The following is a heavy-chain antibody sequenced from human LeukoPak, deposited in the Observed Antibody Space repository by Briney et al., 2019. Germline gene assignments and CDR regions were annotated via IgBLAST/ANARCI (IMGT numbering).Heavy chain of an antibody. CDR1: GYTFTSNG. V-gene: IGHV1-18*01. D-gene: IGHD6-13*01. Sequence: ASVKVSCKASGYTFTSNGISWVRQAPGQGLEWMGWISAYNGNTNYAQKLQGRVTMTTDTSTSTAYMELRSLRSDDTAVYYCARDSPASGIAPTFDPWGQGTLVTVSS. J-gene: IGHJ5*02. CDR3: ARDSPASGIAPTFDP. CDR2: ISAYNGNT.